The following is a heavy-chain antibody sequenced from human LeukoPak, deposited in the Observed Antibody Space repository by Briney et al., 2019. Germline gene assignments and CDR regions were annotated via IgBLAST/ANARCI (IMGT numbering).Heavy chain of an antibody. CDR1: GGSIDSSSYY. CDR2: IFRTGST. CDR3: ASGFDYYYYYYMDV. V-gene: IGHV4-39*02. J-gene: IGHJ6*03. D-gene: IGHD3-10*01. Sequence: SETLSLTCAVSGGSIDSSSYYWGWIRQPPGKGLEWIGSIFRTGSTYYSASLKSRVSISVDTSKNHIALKLTSVTASDTAVYYCASGFDYYYYYYMDVWGKGTTVTISS.